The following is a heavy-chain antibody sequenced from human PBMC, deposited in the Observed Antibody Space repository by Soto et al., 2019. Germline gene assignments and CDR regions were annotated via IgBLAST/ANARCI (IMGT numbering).Heavy chain of an antibody. J-gene: IGHJ3*02. V-gene: IGHV3-30*04. CDR1: GFTFSSYA. CDR2: TSSDGTDN. Sequence: GGSLRLSCAASGFTFSSYAMHWVRQAPGTGPEWVAATSSDGTDNVYADSVSGRFTISRDNSKNTLYLQMNSLRSEDAAVYYCARTYECAKSDCYRAFDIWGQGTMVTVSS. D-gene: IGHD2-21*02. CDR3: ARTYECAKSDCYRAFDI.